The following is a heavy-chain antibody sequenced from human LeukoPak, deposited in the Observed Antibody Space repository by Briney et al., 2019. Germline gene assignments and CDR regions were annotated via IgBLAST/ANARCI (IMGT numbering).Heavy chain of an antibody. CDR2: INTNTGNP. J-gene: IGHJ4*02. CDR1: GYTFTSYA. V-gene: IGHV7-4-1*02. D-gene: IGHD6-13*01. Sequence: ASVKVSCKASGYTFTSYAMNWVRQAPGQGLEWMGWINTNTGNPTYARGFTGRFVFSLDTSVSTAYLQISSLKAEDTAVYYCARDEGSSWDPLIDYWGQGTLVTVSS. CDR3: ARDEGSSWDPLIDY.